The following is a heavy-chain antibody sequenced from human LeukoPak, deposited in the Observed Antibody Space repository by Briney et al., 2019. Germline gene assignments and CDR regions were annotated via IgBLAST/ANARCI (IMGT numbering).Heavy chain of an antibody. V-gene: IGHV3-48*03. D-gene: IGHD4-23*01. Sequence: PGGSLRLSCAASGFTFSSHEMNWVRQAPGKGLEWVSYISNSGSTIYYADSVRGRFTISRDNAKNSLYLQMNSLRAEDTAVYYCARGNSAGLDYWGQGTLVTVSS. CDR1: GFTFSSHE. J-gene: IGHJ4*02. CDR3: ARGNSAGLDY. CDR2: ISNSGSTI.